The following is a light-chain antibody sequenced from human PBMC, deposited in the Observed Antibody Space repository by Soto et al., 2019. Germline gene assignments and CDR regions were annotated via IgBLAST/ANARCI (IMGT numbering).Light chain of an antibody. CDR1: SSDVGGYDY. J-gene: IGLJ1*01. Sequence: QSVLTQPASVSGSPGQSVTISCTGTSSDVGGYDYVSWYQHHPGKAPKLVIYDATYRPSGVSDRFSGSKSANTASLTISGLQAEDEADYYCSSYTSSSTYVFRTGTKVTVL. V-gene: IGLV2-14*01. CDR2: DAT. CDR3: SSYTSSSTYV.